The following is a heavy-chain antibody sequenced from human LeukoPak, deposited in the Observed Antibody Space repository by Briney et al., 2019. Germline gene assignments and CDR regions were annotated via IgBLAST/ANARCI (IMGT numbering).Heavy chain of an antibody. Sequence: PGGSLRLSCAASGFTFDDYAMHWVRQAPGKGLEWVSGISWNSGSIGYADSVKGRFTISRDNSKNTLYLQMNSLRAEDTAVYYCAKEAPFDPWGQGTLVTVSS. J-gene: IGHJ5*02. CDR1: GFTFDDYA. V-gene: IGHV3-9*01. CDR2: ISWNSGSI. CDR3: AKEAPFDP.